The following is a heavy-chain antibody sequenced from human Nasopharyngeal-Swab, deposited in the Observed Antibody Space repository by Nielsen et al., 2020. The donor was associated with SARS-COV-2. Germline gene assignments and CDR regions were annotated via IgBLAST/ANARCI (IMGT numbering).Heavy chain of an antibody. J-gene: IGHJ3*02. CDR3: ARSVGSYYGQGAFDI. Sequence: GESLKISCTTSGFIFGDYAMSWFRQAPGKGLEWVGFIRSKTYGGAPEYAASVKGRFTISRDGAESIAYLHMNSLETEDTGVYYCARSVGSYYGQGAFDIWGQGTMVTVSS. CDR2: IRSKTYGGAP. CDR1: GFIFGDYA. D-gene: IGHD1-26*01. V-gene: IGHV3-49*01.